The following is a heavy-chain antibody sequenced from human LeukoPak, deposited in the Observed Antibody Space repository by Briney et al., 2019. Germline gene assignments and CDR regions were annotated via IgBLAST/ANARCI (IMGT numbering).Heavy chain of an antibody. CDR1: GFTFSSYA. J-gene: IGHJ4*02. CDR3: AKNGGSQCYSHLDS. V-gene: IGHV3-23*01. CDR2: TSGSGGST. D-gene: IGHD2-15*01. Sequence: GGSLRLSCAASGFTFSSYAMSWVRQAPGKGLEWPSGTSGSGGSTYYAGSVKGRFTISRDNSKNTLYLQMNSLRVEDTAVYYCAKNGGSQCYSHLDSWGQGTLVTVSS.